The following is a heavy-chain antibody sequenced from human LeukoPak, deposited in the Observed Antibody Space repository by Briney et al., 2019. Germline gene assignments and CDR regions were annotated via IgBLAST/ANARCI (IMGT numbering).Heavy chain of an antibody. D-gene: IGHD3-10*01. V-gene: IGHV5-51*01. CDR1: GYSFTSYW. CDR2: IYPGDSDI. CDR3: ARYTSLWFGQSHPNPSEIDV. J-gene: IGHJ6*04. Sequence: GESLKISCKGSGYSFTSYWIGWVRQMPGKGLEWMGIIYPGDSDIRYSPSFQGHVTISADKSISTAYLQWSSLKASDTAMYYCARYTSLWFGQSHPNPSEIDVWGKGTTVTVSS.